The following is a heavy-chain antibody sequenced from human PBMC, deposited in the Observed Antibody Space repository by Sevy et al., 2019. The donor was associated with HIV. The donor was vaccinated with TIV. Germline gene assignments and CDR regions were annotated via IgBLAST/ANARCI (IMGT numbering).Heavy chain of an antibody. V-gene: IGHV1-2*02. J-gene: IGHJ4*02. D-gene: IGHD1-26*01. CDR1: GYTFIGYY. Sequence: ASVKVSCKASGYTFIGYYMHLMRQAPGQGLEWMGWINPNSGDTDYAQKFQGRVTMTRDTSMSTAYMEMSSLRSDDTAVYYCARGRSLSGTNSLFGCWGQGTLVTVSS. CDR3: ARGRSLSGTNSLFGC. CDR2: INPNSGDT.